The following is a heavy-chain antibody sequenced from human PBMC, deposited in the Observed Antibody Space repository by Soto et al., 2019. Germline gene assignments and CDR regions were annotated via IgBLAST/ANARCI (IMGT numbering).Heavy chain of an antibody. D-gene: IGHD6-19*01. V-gene: IGHV1-18*01. Sequence: QVQLVQSGAEVKKPGASVKVSCKASGYTFTSYGISWVRQAPGQGLEWMGWISAYNGNTNYAQKLQGRVTMTTDTSTSTAYMELRSLRSDDTAVYYCARDRGLKHYSSGWYYFDYWGQGTLVTVSS. CDR2: ISAYNGNT. CDR1: GYTFTSYG. J-gene: IGHJ4*02. CDR3: ARDRGLKHYSSGWYYFDY.